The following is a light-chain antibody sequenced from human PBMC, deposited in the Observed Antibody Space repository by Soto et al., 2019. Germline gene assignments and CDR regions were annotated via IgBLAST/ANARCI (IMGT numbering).Light chain of an antibody. CDR1: SSNIGSNT. CDR2: STD. V-gene: IGLV1-44*01. J-gene: IGLJ2*01. CDR3: VSWDDSLKAVV. Sequence: QLVLTQPPSASGTPGQGVTISCSGSSSNIGSNTVNWYQQFPGTAPKLVIYSTDQWPSGVPDRFSGSKSGTSASLAISGLQSEDEADYYCVSWDDSLKAVVFGGGTKLTVL.